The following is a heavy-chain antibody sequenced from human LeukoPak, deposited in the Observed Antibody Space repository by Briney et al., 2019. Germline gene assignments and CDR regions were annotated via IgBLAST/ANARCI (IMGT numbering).Heavy chain of an antibody. J-gene: IGHJ3*02. CDR1: GYSFTSYW. CDR2: IYPGDSDT. CDR3: ARQQKSSYNWNPFNAFDI. Sequence: GESLKISCKGSGYSFTSYWIGWVRQMPGKGLEWMRIIYPGDSDTRYSPSFQGQVTVSADKSISTAYLQWSSLKASDTAMYYCARQQKSSYNWNPFNAFDIWGQGTMVTVSS. D-gene: IGHD1-20*01. V-gene: IGHV5-51*01.